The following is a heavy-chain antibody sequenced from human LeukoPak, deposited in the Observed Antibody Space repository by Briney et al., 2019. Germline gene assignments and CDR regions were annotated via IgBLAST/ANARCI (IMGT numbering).Heavy chain of an antibody. CDR1: GGSMNSHY. Sequence: SETLSLTCTVSGGSMNSHYWSWIRQPPGKGLEWIGYMLDTVTTKDNPSLKSRFTLSADTPKNQFSLRLTSVTAADTAVYYCATIKRGNIYGYFDFWGHGILVTVSS. CDR3: ATIKRGNIYGYFDF. V-gene: IGHV4-59*11. CDR2: MLDTVTT. J-gene: IGHJ4*01. D-gene: IGHD5-18*01.